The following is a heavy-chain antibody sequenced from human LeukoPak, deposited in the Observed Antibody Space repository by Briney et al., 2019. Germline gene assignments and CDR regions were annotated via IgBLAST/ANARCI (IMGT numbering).Heavy chain of an antibody. D-gene: IGHD3/OR15-3a*01. J-gene: IGHJ5*02. CDR3: ARVATFGLYNWFDP. V-gene: IGHV7-4-1*02. CDR1: GYTFTSYA. Sequence: ASVKVSCKASGYTFTSYAMNWVRQAPGQGLEWMGWINTNTGNPTYAQGFTGRFVFSLDTSVSTAYLQISSLKAEDTAVYYCARVATFGLYNWFDPWGQGTLVTVSS. CDR2: INTNTGNP.